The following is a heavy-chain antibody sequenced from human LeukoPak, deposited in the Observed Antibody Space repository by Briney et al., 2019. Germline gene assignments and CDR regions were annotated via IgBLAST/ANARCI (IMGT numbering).Heavy chain of an antibody. D-gene: IGHD6-6*01. V-gene: IGHV1-2*02. Sequence: ASVKVSCKASGYTFTGYYMHWVRQAPGQGLEWMGWINPNSGGTNYAQKFQGRVTMTRDTSVSTAYMELSRLRSDDTAVYYCATSGVYSSSPFDYWGQGTLVTVSS. CDR2: INPNSGGT. J-gene: IGHJ4*02. CDR1: GYTFTGYY. CDR3: ATSGVYSSSPFDY.